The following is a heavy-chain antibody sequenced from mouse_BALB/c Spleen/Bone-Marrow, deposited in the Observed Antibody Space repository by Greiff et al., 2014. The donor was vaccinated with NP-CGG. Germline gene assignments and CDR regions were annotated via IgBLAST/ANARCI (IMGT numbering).Heavy chain of an antibody. CDR3: AREKDWVFDY. CDR1: GYTFTSYW. J-gene: IGHJ2*01. V-gene: IGHV1-55*01. Sequence: LVKPGTSVKMSCKASGYTFTSYWMHWXKXXXXQGLEWIGDIYPGSDSTNYNEKFKNKATLTVDTSSSTAYMQLSSLTSEDSAVYYCAREKDWVFDYWGQGTTLTVSS. CDR2: IYPGSDST. D-gene: IGHD4-1*01.